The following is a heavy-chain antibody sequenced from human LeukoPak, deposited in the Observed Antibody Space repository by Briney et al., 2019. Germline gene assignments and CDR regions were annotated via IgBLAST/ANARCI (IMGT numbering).Heavy chain of an antibody. J-gene: IGHJ4*02. CDR2: IYTSGST. CDR1: GGSISSYY. Sequence: SETLSLTCTVSGGSISSYYWSWIRQLPGKGLEWIGYIYTSGSTNYNPSLKSRVTISVDTSKNQFSLKLSSVTAADTAVYYCARADVQVAFFDYWGQGTLVTVSS. CDR3: ARADVQVAFFDY. D-gene: IGHD5-12*01. V-gene: IGHV4-4*09.